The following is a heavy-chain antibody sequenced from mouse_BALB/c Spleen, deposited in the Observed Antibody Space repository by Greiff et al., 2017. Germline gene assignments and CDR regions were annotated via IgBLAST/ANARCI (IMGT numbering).Heavy chain of an antibody. CDR1: GYTFTSYW. Sequence: QVQLKQPGAELVRPGASVKLSCKASGYTFTSYWINWVKQRPGQGLEWIGNIYPSDSYTNYNQKFKDKATLTVDKSSSTAYMQLSSPTSEDSAVYYCARGRSMDYWGQGTSVTVSS. CDR3: ARGRSMDY. J-gene: IGHJ4*01. V-gene: IGHV1-69*02. CDR2: IYPSDSYT.